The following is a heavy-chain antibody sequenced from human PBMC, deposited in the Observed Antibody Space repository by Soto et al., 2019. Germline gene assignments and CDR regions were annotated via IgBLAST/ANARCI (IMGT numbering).Heavy chain of an antibody. Sequence: PSEILSLTCTVSGASISSGDYYWTWIRQPPGKGLEWIGSIYYSGSTYYNPSLKSRVTISVDTSNNQFSLKLSSVTAADTAVYYCARASYDSSTYYLDYWGQGTLVTVSS. J-gene: IGHJ4*02. CDR3: ARASYDSSTYYLDY. CDR1: GASISSGDYY. D-gene: IGHD3-22*01. V-gene: IGHV4-30-4*01. CDR2: IYYSGST.